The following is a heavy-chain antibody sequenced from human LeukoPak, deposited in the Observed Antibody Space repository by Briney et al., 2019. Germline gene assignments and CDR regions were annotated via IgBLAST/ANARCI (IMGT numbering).Heavy chain of an antibody. CDR3: ARGGAQWLAYYGSSGYTGGGMDA. CDR1: GFTFSTYW. J-gene: IGHJ6*02. CDR2: VKQDGSEK. Sequence: GGSLRLSCVASGFTFSTYWMNWVRQAPGKGLEWVANVKQDGSEKYYVDSVKGRFTISRDNAKNSLYLQVNSLRAEDTAVYYCARGGAQWLAYYGSSGYTGGGMDAWGQGTTVTVSS. D-gene: IGHD3-22*01. V-gene: IGHV3-7*01.